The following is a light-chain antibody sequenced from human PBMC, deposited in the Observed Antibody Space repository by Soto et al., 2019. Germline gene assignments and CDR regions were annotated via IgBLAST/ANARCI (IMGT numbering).Light chain of an antibody. CDR1: QSVTSSY. Sequence: EIVLTQSPCTLSLSPGERATLSCRASQSVTSSYLAWYQQKPGQAPRLLIYDASNRATGIPARFSGSGSGTDFTLTISSLEPEDFAVYYCQQRSNWPPWTFGQGTKVDI. CDR2: DAS. CDR3: QQRSNWPPWT. V-gene: IGKV3-11*01. J-gene: IGKJ1*01.